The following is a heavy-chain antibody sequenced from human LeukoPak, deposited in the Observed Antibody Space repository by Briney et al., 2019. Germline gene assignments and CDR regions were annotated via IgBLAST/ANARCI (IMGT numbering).Heavy chain of an antibody. D-gene: IGHD3-10*01. CDR1: GFTFRTSG. CDR2: ISGSGVST. Sequence: PGGSLRLSCAASGFTFRTSGMSWVRQAPGKGLEWISAISGSGVSTYYADSVKGRFTISRDNSKNTLYLQMNSLKGDDTAVYYCAKDSAFYYIDVWGKGTTVIISS. CDR3: AKDSAFYYIDV. J-gene: IGHJ6*03. V-gene: IGHV3-23*01.